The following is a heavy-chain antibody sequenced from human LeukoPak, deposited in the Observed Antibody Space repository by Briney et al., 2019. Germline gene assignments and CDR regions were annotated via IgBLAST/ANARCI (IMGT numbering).Heavy chain of an antibody. D-gene: IGHD3-22*01. Sequence: PGRSLRLSCAASGFTFSSYGMHWVRQAPGKGLEWVAVISYDGSNKYYADSVKGRFTISRNNSKNTLYLQMNSLRAEDTAVYYCARDPPLTMIVVSYFDYWGQGTLVTVSS. CDR3: ARDPPLTMIVVSYFDY. CDR2: ISYDGSNK. CDR1: GFTFSSYG. V-gene: IGHV3-30*03. J-gene: IGHJ4*02.